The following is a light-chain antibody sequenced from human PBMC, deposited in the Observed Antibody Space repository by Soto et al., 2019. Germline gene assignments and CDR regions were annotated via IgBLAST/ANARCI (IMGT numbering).Light chain of an antibody. CDR2: GAS. CDR1: QGIRSY. Sequence: DIQLTQSPSFLSASVGDRVTITCRASQGIRSYLAWYQQRPGKAPELLIYGASTLRPGGASRFSGSGSGTEFTLTISSLQPEDFATYFCQQLNTCPPFFTFGPGTKVYIK. J-gene: IGKJ3*01. CDR3: QQLNTCPPFFT. V-gene: IGKV1-9*01.